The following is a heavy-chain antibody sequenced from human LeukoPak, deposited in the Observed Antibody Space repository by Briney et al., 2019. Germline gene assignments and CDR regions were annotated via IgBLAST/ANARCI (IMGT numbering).Heavy chain of an antibody. CDR1: GGSINSGGYY. D-gene: IGHD3-16*01. Sequence: PSQTLSLTCIVSGGSINSGGYYWSWIRQHPEKGLEWIGYIYYSGSTYYNPSLKSQVTISVDTSKNQFSLKLNSVTAADTAVYYCARELGGSFDCWGQGTLVTVSS. J-gene: IGHJ5*01. V-gene: IGHV4-31*01. CDR2: IYYSGST. CDR3: ARELGGSFDC.